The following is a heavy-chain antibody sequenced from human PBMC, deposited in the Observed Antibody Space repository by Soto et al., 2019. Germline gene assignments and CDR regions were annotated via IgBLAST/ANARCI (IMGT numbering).Heavy chain of an antibody. D-gene: IGHD2-15*01. V-gene: IGHV4-39*01. CDR3: GKVLVGATGHTDSDS. CDR2: IDYNGVT. J-gene: IGHJ4*02. Sequence: SETLSLTCTVSGGSIYRSGYYWGWILQPPGRGLEWIGNIDYNGVTYSNPSLKSRVTISRDTSKNQFSLKLTSVTAADTALYYCGKVLVGATGHTDSDSWGPGTLVTVSS. CDR1: GGSIYRSGYY.